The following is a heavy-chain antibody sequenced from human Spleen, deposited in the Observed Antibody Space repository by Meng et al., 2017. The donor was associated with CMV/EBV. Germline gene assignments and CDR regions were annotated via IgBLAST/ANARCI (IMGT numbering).Heavy chain of an antibody. V-gene: IGHV1-18*01. CDR2: INTYNGKT. D-gene: IGHD2-2*02. CDR1: GYTFTSYG. Sequence: ASVKVSCKASGYTFTSYGVSWVRQAPGQGLEWMGWINTYNGKTNYAQKLQGRVTMTTDTSTNTAYMELRSLRSDDTAIYYCARHCSSSGCHSEYDALDVWGQGTLVTVSS. CDR3: ARHCSSSGCHSEYDALDV. J-gene: IGHJ3*01.